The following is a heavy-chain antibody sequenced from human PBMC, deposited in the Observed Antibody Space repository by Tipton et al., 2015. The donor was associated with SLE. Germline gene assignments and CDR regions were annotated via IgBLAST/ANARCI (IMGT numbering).Heavy chain of an antibody. CDR2: ISFTSSVI. CDR1: GFTFSDYY. CDR3: AREGGRIVSTRRGAFVY. Sequence: SLRLSCAASGFTFSDYYMSWIRQAPGKGLEWLSYISFTSSVIFYADTVKGRFTVSRDNTKNSVYLQMNSLRAEDTAVYYCAREGGRIVSTRRGAFVYWFHGTLVTVSS. V-gene: IGHV3-11*01. J-gene: IGHJ4*01. D-gene: IGHD5/OR15-5a*01.